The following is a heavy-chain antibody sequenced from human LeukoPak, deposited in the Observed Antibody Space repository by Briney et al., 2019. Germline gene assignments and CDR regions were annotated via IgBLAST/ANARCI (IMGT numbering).Heavy chain of an antibody. V-gene: IGHV1-2*06. J-gene: IGHJ5*02. CDR1: GYTFNAHG. D-gene: IGHD2/OR15-2a*01. CDR3: ARVPQYLNWFDP. CDR2: INPNSGGT. Sequence: ASVKVSCKGSGYTFNAHGITWVRQAPGQGLEWMGRINPNSGGTNYAQKFQGRVTMTRDTSISTAYMELSRLRSDDTAVYYCARVPQYLNWFDPWGQGTLVTVSS.